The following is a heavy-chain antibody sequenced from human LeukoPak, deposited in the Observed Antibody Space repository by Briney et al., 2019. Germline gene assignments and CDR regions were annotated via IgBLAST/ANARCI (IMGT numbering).Heavy chain of an antibody. CDR3: AWWGSDSSGYYFDY. Sequence: TGGSLRLSCAASGFTFSSYGMHWVRQAPGKGLEWVAVIWYDGSNKYYADSVKGRFTISRDNSKNTLYLQMNSLRAEETAVYYCAWWGSDSSGYYFDYWGQGTLVTVSS. V-gene: IGHV3-33*01. CDR1: GFTFSSYG. D-gene: IGHD3-22*01. J-gene: IGHJ4*02. CDR2: IWYDGSNK.